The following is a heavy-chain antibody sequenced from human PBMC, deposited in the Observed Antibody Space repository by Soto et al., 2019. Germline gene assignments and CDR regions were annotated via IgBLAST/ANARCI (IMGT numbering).Heavy chain of an antibody. CDR3: ARGRKGGFVMDV. CDR2: TYYRSKWYN. J-gene: IGHJ6*02. CDR1: GDSVSSNSAA. D-gene: IGHD3-16*01. Sequence: SQTLSLTCAISGDSVSSNSAAWNWIRQSPSRGLEWLGRTYYRSKWYNDYAVSVKGRISINPDTSKNLSSLQLYSVTPEDTAVYYCARGRKGGFVMDVWGQGTTVTVSS. V-gene: IGHV6-1*01.